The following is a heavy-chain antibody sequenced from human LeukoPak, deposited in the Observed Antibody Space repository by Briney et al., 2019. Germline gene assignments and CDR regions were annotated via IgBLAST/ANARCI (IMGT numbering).Heavy chain of an antibody. CDR2: IYHNGKT. Sequence: PSETLSLTCTVSGGSISSSSYYSGWLRQPPGMGLEWIGSIYHNGKTFYNPSLKSRVTISADKSKNQFSLKLSSVTAADTAVYYCAATIAVAGTSFPYFDCWGQGTLVTVSS. J-gene: IGHJ4*02. CDR3: AATIAVAGTSFPYFDC. D-gene: IGHD6-19*01. V-gene: IGHV4-39*01. CDR1: GGSISSSSYY.